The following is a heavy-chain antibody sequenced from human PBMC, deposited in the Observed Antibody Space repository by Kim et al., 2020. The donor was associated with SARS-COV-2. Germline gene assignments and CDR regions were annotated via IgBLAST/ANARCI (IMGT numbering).Heavy chain of an antibody. CDR1: GFTFSAYG. V-gene: IGHV3-33*06. J-gene: IGHJ4*02. Sequence: GKSLRLSCAASGFTFSAYGMHWVRQAPGKGPGLVAVIWYNGVNKNYADSVKGRFTISRDNSKNTVYLQMNSLRAEDTAVYYCAKDDDYGKPFDYWGQGTVVTVSS. D-gene: IGHD4-17*01. CDR2: IWYNGVNK. CDR3: AKDDDYGKPFDY.